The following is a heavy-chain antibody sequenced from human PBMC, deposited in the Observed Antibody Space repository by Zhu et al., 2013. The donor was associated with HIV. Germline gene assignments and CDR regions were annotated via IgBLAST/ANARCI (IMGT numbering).Heavy chain of an antibody. D-gene: IGHD3-10*01. CDR2: INPSGGST. CDR1: GYTFTSYD. Sequence: QVQLVQSGAEVKKPGASVKVSCKASGYTFTSYDINWVRQATGQGLEWMGIINPSGGSTSYAQKFQGRVTMTRDTSTSTVYMELSSLRSEDTAVYYCARGNGEMPSFDYWGQGTLVTVSS. V-gene: IGHV1-46*01. J-gene: IGHJ4*02. CDR3: ARGNGEMPSFDY.